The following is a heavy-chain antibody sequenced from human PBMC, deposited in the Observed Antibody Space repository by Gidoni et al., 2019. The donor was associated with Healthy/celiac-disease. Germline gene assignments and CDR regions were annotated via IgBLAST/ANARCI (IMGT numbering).Heavy chain of an antibody. V-gene: IGHV2-5*02. D-gene: IGHD6-13*01. CDR1: GFSLSTSGVG. Sequence: QITLKESGPTLVKPTQTLTLTCTFSGFSLSTSGVGVGWIRQPPGKALEWLALIYWDDDKRYSPSLKSRLTITKDTSKNQVVLTMTNMDPVDTATYYCAHTESNSGYSSSWYNWFDPWGQGTLVTVSS. CDR2: IYWDDDK. CDR3: AHTESNSGYSSSWYNWFDP. J-gene: IGHJ5*02.